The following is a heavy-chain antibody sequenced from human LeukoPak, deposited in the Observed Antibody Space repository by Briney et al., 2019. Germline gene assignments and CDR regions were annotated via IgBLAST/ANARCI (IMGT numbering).Heavy chain of an antibody. Sequence: PSETLSLTCAVYGGSFSGYYWSWIRQPPGKGLEWIGEINHSGSTNYNPSLKSRVTISVDTSKNQFSLKLSSVTAADTAVYYCARATEARFDYWGQGTLVTVSS. CDR2: INHSGST. V-gene: IGHV4-34*01. CDR3: ARATEARFDY. J-gene: IGHJ4*02. CDR1: GGSFSGYY. D-gene: IGHD1-26*01.